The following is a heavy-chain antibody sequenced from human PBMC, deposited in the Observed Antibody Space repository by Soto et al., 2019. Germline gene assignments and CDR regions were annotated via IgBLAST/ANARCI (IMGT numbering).Heavy chain of an antibody. V-gene: IGHV4-39*01. Sequence: HLQLQESGPGLVKPSETLSLTCTVSGGPISGSSYYWGWVRQPPGKGLEWIGSIYYSGSTYYNPSLKSRVTISVDTSKNQFSLKLSSVTAADTAMYFCARQFCTSSVCYTYFDYWGQGILVTVSS. J-gene: IGHJ4*02. CDR3: ARQFCTSSVCYTYFDY. CDR2: IYYSGST. CDR1: GGPISGSSYY. D-gene: IGHD2-2*02.